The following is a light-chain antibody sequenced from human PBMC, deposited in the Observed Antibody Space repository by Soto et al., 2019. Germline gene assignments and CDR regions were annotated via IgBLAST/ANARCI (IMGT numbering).Light chain of an antibody. CDR3: QQYSVWPLT. V-gene: IGKV3-15*01. CDR1: QSVSSK. Sequence: EIVMTQSPATLSVSPGEGATLSCRASQSVSSKLAWYQQKPGQAPRLLIYGASTRATGIPARFSGSGSEAEFALTISTLQSEDFAVYYCQQYSVWPLTFGGGTKVEIK. J-gene: IGKJ4*01. CDR2: GAS.